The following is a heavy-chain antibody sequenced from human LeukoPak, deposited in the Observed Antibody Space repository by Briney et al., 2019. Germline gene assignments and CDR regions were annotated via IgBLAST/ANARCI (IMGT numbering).Heavy chain of an antibody. J-gene: IGHJ4*02. CDR1: GFTFNTYA. V-gene: IGHV3-23*01. D-gene: IGHD2-2*01. CDR3: AKDCCSSISPFDD. Sequence: GGSLRLSCAASGFTFNTYAMSWVRQAPGKGLEWVSTITTSGATTYYADSVKGRFTISRDNSKNTLYLQMNSLRAEDTAVYYCAKDCCSSISPFDDWGQGTLVTVSS. CDR2: ITTSGATT.